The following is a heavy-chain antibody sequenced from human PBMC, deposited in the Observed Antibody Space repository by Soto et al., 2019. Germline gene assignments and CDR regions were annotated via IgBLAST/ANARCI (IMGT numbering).Heavy chain of an antibody. Sequence: QVQLVQSGAEVKKPGASVKVSCKASGYTFTSYDITWVRQATGQGLEWMGWMNPNSGNTGYAQKFQGRVTMTMDTSISTAYMELSSLRSEDTAVYYCARGRDKGRELPRCPDYWGQVTLVTVPS. V-gene: IGHV1-8*01. CDR1: GYTFTSYD. CDR3: ARGRDKGRELPRCPDY. CDR2: MNPNSGNT. D-gene: IGHD1-26*01. J-gene: IGHJ4*02.